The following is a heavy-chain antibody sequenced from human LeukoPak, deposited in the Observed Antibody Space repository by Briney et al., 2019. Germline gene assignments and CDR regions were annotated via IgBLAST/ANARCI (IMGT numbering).Heavy chain of an antibody. Sequence: GSVKVSCKASGYTFTSYDINWVRQATGQGLEWMGWMNPNSGNTGYAQKFQGRVTITRNTSISTAYMELSSLRSEDTAVYYCARVKSSSLWYYYYMDVWGKGTTVTVSS. CDR2: MNPNSGNT. V-gene: IGHV1-8*03. D-gene: IGHD2-2*01. J-gene: IGHJ6*03. CDR3: ARVKSSSLWYYYYMDV. CDR1: GYTFTSYD.